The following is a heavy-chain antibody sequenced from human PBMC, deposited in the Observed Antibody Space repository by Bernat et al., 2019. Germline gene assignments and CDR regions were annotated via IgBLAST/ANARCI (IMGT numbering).Heavy chain of an antibody. CDR2: ISYDGSNK. J-gene: IGHJ2*01. CDR3: AKEYYYGSGSYPYWYFDL. V-gene: IGHV3-30*18. Sequence: QLQVQESGPGLVKPSETLSLTCTVSGGSIGSSSNYFWGWIRQPPGKGLEWVAVISYDGSNKYYADSVKGRFTISRDNSKNTLYLQMNSMRAEDTAVYYCAKEYYYGSGSYPYWYFDLWGRGTLVTVSS. CDR1: GGSIGSSSNYF. D-gene: IGHD3-10*01.